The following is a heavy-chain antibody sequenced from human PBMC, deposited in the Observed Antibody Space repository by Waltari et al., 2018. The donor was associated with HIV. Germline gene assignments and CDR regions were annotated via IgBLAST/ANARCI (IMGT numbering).Heavy chain of an antibody. J-gene: IGHJ4*02. CDR2: IYYSGST. CDR1: GGPISSSSYY. V-gene: IGHV4-39*01. Sequence: QLQLQESGPGLVKPLEPLSLTCPVSGGPISSSSYYWGWIRQPPGKGLEWMGSIYYSGSTYYNPSLKSRVTISVDTSKNQFSLKLSSVTAADTAVYYCARHHYYDSSGYYFFDYWGQGTLVTVSS. D-gene: IGHD3-22*01. CDR3: ARHHYYDSSGYYFFDY.